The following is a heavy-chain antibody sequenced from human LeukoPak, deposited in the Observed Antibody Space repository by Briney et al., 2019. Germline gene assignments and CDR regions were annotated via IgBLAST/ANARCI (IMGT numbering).Heavy chain of an antibody. CDR3: AKRGGLPPLDYYYYYMDV. CDR1: GFTFSSFA. V-gene: IGHV3-23*01. CDR2: ISGSGGST. Sequence: GGSLRLSCAASGFTFSSFAMSWVRQAPGKGPEWVSAISGSGGSTYYADSVKGRFTISRDNSKNTLHLQMNSLRAEDTAVYYCAKRGGLPPLDYYYYYMDVWGKGTTVTVSS. D-gene: IGHD2-21*02. J-gene: IGHJ6*03.